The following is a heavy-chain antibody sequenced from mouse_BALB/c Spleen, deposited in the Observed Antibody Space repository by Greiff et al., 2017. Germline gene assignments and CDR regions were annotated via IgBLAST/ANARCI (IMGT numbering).Heavy chain of an antibody. V-gene: IGHV2-9*02. CDR3: TSGGLDYYGSSHYAMDN. Sequence: QVQLQQSAPGLVAPSQSLSITCTVSGFSLTSYGVHWVRQPPGKGLEWLGVIRAGGSTYYNSTLMSRLSISKVNSKSQVFFKMNSLQTDDTAMYYFTSGGLDYYGSSHYAMDNWGRGTSVTVA. D-gene: IGHD1-1*01. CDR2: IRAGGST. J-gene: IGHJ4*01. CDR1: GFSLTSYG.